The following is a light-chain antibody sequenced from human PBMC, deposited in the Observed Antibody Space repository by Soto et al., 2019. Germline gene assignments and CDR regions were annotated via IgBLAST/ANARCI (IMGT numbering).Light chain of an antibody. CDR1: QDINSY. CDR2: DAS. CDR3: QHYDSLRLT. V-gene: IGKV1-33*01. Sequence: EIQMTQSPSSLSASVGDRFSVTCQASQDINSYLNWFQQKPGKAPKVLIYDASNLKTGVPSRFSGSGSGTHYTFTISSLQPEDIATYYCQHYDSLRLTFGGGAKVDI. J-gene: IGKJ4*01.